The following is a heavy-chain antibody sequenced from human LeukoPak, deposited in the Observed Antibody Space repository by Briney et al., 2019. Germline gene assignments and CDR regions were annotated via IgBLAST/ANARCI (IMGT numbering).Heavy chain of an antibody. CDR1: GFTVSSNY. J-gene: IGHJ3*02. D-gene: IGHD3-3*01. CDR2: IYSGGST. CDR3: ARIRLWSFCDI. Sequence: PGGSLRLSCAASGFTVSSNYMSWVRQAPGKGLEWVSVIYSGGSTYYADSVKGRSTISRDNSKNTLYLQMNSLRAEDTAVYYCARIRLWSFCDIWGQGTMVTVSS. V-gene: IGHV3-53*01.